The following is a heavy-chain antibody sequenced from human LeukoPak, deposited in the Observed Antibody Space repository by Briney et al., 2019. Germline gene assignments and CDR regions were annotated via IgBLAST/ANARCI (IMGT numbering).Heavy chain of an antibody. V-gene: IGHV1-69*05. D-gene: IGHD3-22*01. Sequence: GASVKDSCKASGGTFSSNTSSWVRQAPGQGLEWMGGIIPIFGIVNYAQKFQDRVTITTDESTSTAYMELGSLRSEDTAVYYCAREGPQNDSSGYYSLDNWGQGTLVTVS. J-gene: IGHJ4*02. CDR3: AREGPQNDSSGYYSLDN. CDR2: IIPIFGIV. CDR1: GGTFSSNT.